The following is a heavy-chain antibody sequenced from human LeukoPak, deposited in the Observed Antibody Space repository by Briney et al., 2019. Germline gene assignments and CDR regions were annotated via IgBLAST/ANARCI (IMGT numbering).Heavy chain of an antibody. CDR1: GGSISSYY. J-gene: IGHJ6*03. V-gene: IGHV4-4*07. Sequence: SETLSLTCTVSGGSISSYYWSWTRQPAGKGLEWIGRIDTSGNTNYNPSLKSRVTMSVDTSKNQFSLKLSSVTAADTAVYYCARVRSKDVWRSYGSYYYYYYMDVWGKGTTVTISS. CDR3: ARVRSKDVWRSYGSYYYYYYMDV. D-gene: IGHD3-16*01. CDR2: IDTSGNT.